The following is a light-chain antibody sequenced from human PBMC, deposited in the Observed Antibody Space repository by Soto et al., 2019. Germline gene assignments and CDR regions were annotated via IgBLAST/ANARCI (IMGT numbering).Light chain of an antibody. Sequence: QSVLTQPASVSGSPGQWITLSCTGTSSDVGGYSYVSWYQQHPGKAPKLMIYGVNNRPSGVSDRFSGSKSGSTASLTISGLQAEDEADYYCSSYTNSSTLHVFGTGTKVTVL. V-gene: IGLV2-14*01. CDR3: SSYTNSSTLHV. J-gene: IGLJ1*01. CDR1: SSDVGGYSY. CDR2: GVN.